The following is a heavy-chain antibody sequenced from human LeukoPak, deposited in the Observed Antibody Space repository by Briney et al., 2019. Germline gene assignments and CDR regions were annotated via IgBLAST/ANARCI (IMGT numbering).Heavy chain of an antibody. Sequence: PSETLSLTCTVSGGSISSYYWSWIRQPPGKGLEWIGYIYYSGSTKYNPSLKSRVTISADTSKNQFSLKLSSVTAADTAVYYCAREVPWVWNFDLWGRGTLVTVSS. D-gene: IGHD1-26*01. CDR1: GGSISSYY. CDR3: AREVPWVWNFDL. CDR2: IYYSGST. J-gene: IGHJ2*01. V-gene: IGHV4-59*12.